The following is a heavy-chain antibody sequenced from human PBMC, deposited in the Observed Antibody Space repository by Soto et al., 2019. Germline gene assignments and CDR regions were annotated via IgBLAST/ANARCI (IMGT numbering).Heavy chain of an antibody. CDR2: IDPSDSYT. CDR3: ASQPVDTAMVIRHYYGMDV. Sequence: GESLKISCKGSGYSFTSYWISWVRQMPGKGLEWMGRIDPSDSYTNYSPSFQGHVTISADKSISTAYLQWSSLKASDTAMYYCASQPVDTAMVIRHYYGMDVWGQGTTVTSP. D-gene: IGHD5-18*01. CDR1: GYSFTSYW. V-gene: IGHV5-10-1*01. J-gene: IGHJ6*02.